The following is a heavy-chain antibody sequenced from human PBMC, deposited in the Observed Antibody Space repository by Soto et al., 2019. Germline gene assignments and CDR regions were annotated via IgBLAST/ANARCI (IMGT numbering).Heavy chain of an antibody. CDR3: ARDDAGGFDP. CDR2: IYYSGST. CDR1: GGSISGHY. Sequence: QVQLQESGPGLVKPSETLSLTCTVSGGSISGHYWSWIRQPPGKGLEWIGYIYYSGSTSYNPPLKSRATISVDTYKNQFSLKLSSVTAADTAVYYCARDDAGGFDPWGQGTLVTVSS. V-gene: IGHV4-59*11. J-gene: IGHJ5*02.